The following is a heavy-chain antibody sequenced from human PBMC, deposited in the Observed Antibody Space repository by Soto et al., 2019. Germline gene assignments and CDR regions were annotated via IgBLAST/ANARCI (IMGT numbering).Heavy chain of an antibody. Sequence: EVQLLVSGGGSVQPGGSLRLSCEVSGFTLTNYAMSWVRQAPGKGLEWVSQISASGDRTYYADTVKVRFTISKDSSKNTLFLPMNSLSGEDSAVYYWEGSWTWGQGTMVTVSS. J-gene: IGHJ3*01. CDR2: ISASGDRT. V-gene: IGHV3-23*01. CDR1: GFTLTNYA. D-gene: IGHD5-12*01. CDR3: EGSWT.